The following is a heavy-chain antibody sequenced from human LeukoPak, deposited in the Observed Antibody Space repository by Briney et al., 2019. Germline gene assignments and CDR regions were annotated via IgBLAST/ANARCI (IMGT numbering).Heavy chain of an antibody. J-gene: IGHJ4*02. V-gene: IGHV3-48*04. Sequence: GGSLRLSCAASGFSFSSNSMNWVRQAPGKGLEWVSYISGSSSTIYYADSVKGRFTISRDNAKNSLYLQMNSLRAEDTAVYYCARDDSSGYYYRVLGYWGQGTLVTVSS. D-gene: IGHD3-22*01. CDR3: ARDDSSGYYYRVLGY. CDR2: ISGSSSTI. CDR1: GFSFSSNS.